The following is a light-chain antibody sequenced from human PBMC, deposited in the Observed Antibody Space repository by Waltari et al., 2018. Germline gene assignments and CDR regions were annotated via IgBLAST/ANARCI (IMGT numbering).Light chain of an antibody. Sequence: QSALTQPRSVSGSPGQSVTISCTGTSSDVCAYKYVSWHQQHPGKPPKLIIFDVSARPSGVPYRFSGSKSGRTASLAISGLQADDEGDYYCCSFAGGYTMAIGGGTKLTVL. CDR3: CSFAGGYTMA. J-gene: IGLJ2*01. CDR1: SSDVCAYKY. CDR2: DVS. V-gene: IGLV2-11*01.